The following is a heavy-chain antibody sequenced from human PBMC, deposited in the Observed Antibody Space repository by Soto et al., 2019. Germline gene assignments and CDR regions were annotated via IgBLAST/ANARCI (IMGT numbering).Heavy chain of an antibody. J-gene: IGHJ4*02. D-gene: IGHD6-13*01. V-gene: IGHV3-23*01. Sequence: GCLILACAASGSTFRSYAMSWVRQAPGKGLEWVSAISGSGGSTYCADSVKGRFTISRDNSKNTLYLQMNSLRAEDTAVYYCAKDISSSWSRTKFDYWGQGTLVTVSS. CDR2: ISGSGGST. CDR1: GSTFRSYA. CDR3: AKDISSSWSRTKFDY.